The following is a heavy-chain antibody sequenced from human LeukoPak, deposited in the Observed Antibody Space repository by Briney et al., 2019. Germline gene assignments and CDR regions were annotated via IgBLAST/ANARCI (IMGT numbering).Heavy chain of an antibody. CDR2: ISGGGTNI. J-gene: IGHJ6*02. D-gene: IGHD3-3*01. CDR1: GFSFSSSN. V-gene: IGHV3-48*04. CDR3: ARTPTYGFWSGYTLDV. Sequence: PGGSLRLSCAASGFSFSSSNMNWVRQAPGKGLGWVSYISGGGTNIYYADSVKGRFTVSRDDAKNSLYLQMNSLRAEDTAVYYCARTPTYGFWSGYTLDVWGQGTTVTVSS.